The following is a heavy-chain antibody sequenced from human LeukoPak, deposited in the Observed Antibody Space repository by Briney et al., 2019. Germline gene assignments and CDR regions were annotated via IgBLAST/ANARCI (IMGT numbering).Heavy chain of an antibody. Sequence: PGGSLRLSCAASGFSFSNYGMHWVRQAPGKGLEWVAVISYDGSNKYYADSVKGRFTISRDNSKNTLYLQMNSLRAEDTAVYYCAKDPGYSSSWYYFDYWGQGTLVTVSS. CDR3: AKDPGYSSSWYYFDY. V-gene: IGHV3-30*18. D-gene: IGHD6-13*01. J-gene: IGHJ4*02. CDR2: ISYDGSNK. CDR1: GFSFSNYG.